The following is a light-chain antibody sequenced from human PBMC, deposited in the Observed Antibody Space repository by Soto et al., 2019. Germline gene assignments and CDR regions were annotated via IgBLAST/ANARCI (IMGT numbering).Light chain of an antibody. CDR3: QQYNNWPET. V-gene: IGKV3-15*01. J-gene: IGKJ1*01. CDR1: QSVSSN. Sequence: EIVLTPSPGTLSVSPVERATLSCRASQSVSSNLAWYQQKPGQAPRLLIYGASTRATGIPARSSGSGSGTEFTLTISSLQSEDFAVYYCQQYNNWPETFGQGTKVDIK. CDR2: GAS.